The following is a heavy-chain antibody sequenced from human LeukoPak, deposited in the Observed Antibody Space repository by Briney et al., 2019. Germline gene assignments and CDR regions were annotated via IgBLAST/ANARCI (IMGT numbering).Heavy chain of an antibody. D-gene: IGHD2-2*01. V-gene: IGHV3-23*01. CDR2: ISASGGYT. Sequence: PGGPLRLSCAASGFTFSSYAMSWVRQAPGKGLEWVSGISASGGYTYYADSVKGRFTISRDNSNNTLYLQMNSLRAEDTAVYYCAKGWSGHTYCSSTSCYGLDYWGQGTLVTVSS. CDR1: GFTFSSYA. J-gene: IGHJ4*02. CDR3: AKGWSGHTYCSSTSCYGLDY.